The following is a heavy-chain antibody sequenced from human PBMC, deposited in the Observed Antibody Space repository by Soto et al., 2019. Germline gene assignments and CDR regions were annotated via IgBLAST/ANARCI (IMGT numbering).Heavy chain of an antibody. D-gene: IGHD6-19*01. CDR2: IYYSGST. CDR1: GGSISSYY. Sequence: SATLSLTCTGSGGSISSYYWSWIRQPPGKGLEWIGYIYYSGSTNYNPSLKSRVTISLDTSKNQFSLKLSSVTAADTAVYYCARPGWRNAPYDAFDIWGQGTMVTVSS. J-gene: IGHJ3*02. V-gene: IGHV4-59*01. CDR3: ARPGWRNAPYDAFDI.